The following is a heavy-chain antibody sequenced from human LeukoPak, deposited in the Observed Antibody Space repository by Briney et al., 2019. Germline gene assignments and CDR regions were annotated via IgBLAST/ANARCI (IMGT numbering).Heavy chain of an antibody. V-gene: IGHV4-59*01. CDR2: IYYSGST. Sequence: KSSETLSLTCTVSGGSIGSYYWSWIRQPPGKGLEWIGYIYYSGSTNYKPSLKSRVTISVDTSKNQFSLKLSSVTAADTAVYYCARGGYYGSGNDFRFDPWGQGTLVTVSS. J-gene: IGHJ5*02. CDR3: ARGGYYGSGNDFRFDP. D-gene: IGHD3-10*01. CDR1: GGSIGSYY.